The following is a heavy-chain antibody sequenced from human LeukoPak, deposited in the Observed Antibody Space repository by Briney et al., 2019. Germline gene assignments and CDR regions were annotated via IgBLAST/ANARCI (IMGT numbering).Heavy chain of an antibody. D-gene: IGHD1-26*01. CDR2: ISSSGSTI. CDR1: GFTFDHFG. J-gene: IGHJ4*02. Sequence: GESLKISCAASGFTFDHFGMTWVRQAPGKGLEWVSYISSSGSTIYYADSVKGRFTISRDNAKNSLYLQMNSLRAEDTAVYYCARAGIVPNDYWGQGTLVTVPS. V-gene: IGHV3-48*04. CDR3: ARAGIVPNDY.